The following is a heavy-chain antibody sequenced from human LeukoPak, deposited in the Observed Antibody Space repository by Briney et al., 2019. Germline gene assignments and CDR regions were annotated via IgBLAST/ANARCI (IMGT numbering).Heavy chain of an antibody. Sequence: ASVKVSCKASGYTFTSYDINWVRQATGQGLEWMGWMNPNSGNTGYAQKFQGRVTITADESTSTAYMELSSLRSEDTAVYYCARDRLSYGLPYYFDYWGQGTLVTVSS. CDR3: ARDRLSYGLPYYFDY. D-gene: IGHD3-10*01. J-gene: IGHJ4*02. CDR1: GYTFTSYD. CDR2: MNPNSGNT. V-gene: IGHV1-8*01.